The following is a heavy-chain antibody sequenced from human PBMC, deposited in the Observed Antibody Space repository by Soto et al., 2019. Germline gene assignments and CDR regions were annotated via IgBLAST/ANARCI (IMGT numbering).Heavy chain of an antibody. J-gene: IGHJ4*02. CDR2: ILYSGNT. V-gene: IGHV4-59*01. CDR1: GGSISSYY. Sequence: SETLSLTCTVSGGSISSYYRSWIRQPPGKGLEWLAHILYSGNTNYNPTLKSRVTISVDTSKKQFSLRLSSVTAPATAVYYCESFSYPVSVGFESCGQRMLVTVSS. D-gene: IGHD3-3*01. CDR3: ESFSYPVSVGFES.